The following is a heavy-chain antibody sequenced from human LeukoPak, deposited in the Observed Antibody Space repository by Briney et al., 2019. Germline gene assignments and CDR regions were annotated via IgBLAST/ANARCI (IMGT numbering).Heavy chain of an antibody. D-gene: IGHD4-17*01. CDR3: ARGSNDYGDSGAFDY. CDR2: IFYSGST. J-gene: IGHJ4*02. CDR1: SGSLSTSNYY. V-gene: IGHV4-39*07. Sequence: SETLSLTCTVSSGSLSTSNYYWGWVRQPPGKALEWIGNIFYSGSTYYSPSLKSRVTISLDTSRNQFSLKLNSVTAADTAVYYCARGSNDYGDSGAFDYWGQGTLVTVSS.